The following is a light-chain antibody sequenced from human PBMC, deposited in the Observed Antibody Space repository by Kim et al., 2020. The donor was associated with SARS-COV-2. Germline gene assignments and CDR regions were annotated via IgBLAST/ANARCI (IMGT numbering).Light chain of an antibody. V-gene: IGKV3-15*01. CDR3: QQYDNWPPIT. Sequence: PGERATLSCRASQSVSRNLAWYQQKPGQAPRLLIYDASTRATGIPARFSGRGYGTEFTLTISGLQSEDFGVYYCQQYDNWPPITFGQGTRLEIK. CDR1: QSVSRN. CDR2: DAS. J-gene: IGKJ5*01.